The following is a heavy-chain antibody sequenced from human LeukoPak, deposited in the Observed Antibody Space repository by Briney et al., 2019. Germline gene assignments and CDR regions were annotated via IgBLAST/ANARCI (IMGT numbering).Heavy chain of an antibody. CDR3: AGQYQLLSGCIDH. J-gene: IGHJ5*02. CDR2: IDHSGST. D-gene: IGHD2-2*01. CDR1: GGSFSGYY. V-gene: IGHV4-34*01. Sequence: SETLSLTCAVYGGSFSGYYWSWIRQPPGKGLEWVGEIDHSGSTNYNPSLKSRVTISVDTSKNQFSLKLSSVTAADTAVFYCAGQYQLLSGCIDHWGQGTLDTVSS.